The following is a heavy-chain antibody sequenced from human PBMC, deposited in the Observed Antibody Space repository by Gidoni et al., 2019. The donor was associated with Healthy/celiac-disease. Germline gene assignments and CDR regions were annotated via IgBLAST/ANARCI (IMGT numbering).Heavy chain of an antibody. Sequence: EVQLVESGGGLVKPGGSLRLSCAASGFTFSSYSMNWVRQAPGKGLEWFSSISSSRSYIYYAASVKGRFTISRDNAKNALYLQMNSLRAEDTAVYYCARAWWYDSSGYYYFDYWGQGTLVTVSS. CDR1: GFTFSSYS. V-gene: IGHV3-21*01. CDR3: ARAWWYDSSGYYYFDY. J-gene: IGHJ4*02. CDR2: ISSSRSYI. D-gene: IGHD3-22*01.